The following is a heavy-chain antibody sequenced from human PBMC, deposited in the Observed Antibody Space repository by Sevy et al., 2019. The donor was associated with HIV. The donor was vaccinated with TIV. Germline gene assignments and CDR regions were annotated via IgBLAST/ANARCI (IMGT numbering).Heavy chain of an antibody. V-gene: IGHV3-21*01. CDR3: ARDKREANFDDSTSSDGFDI. CDR2: ISSSSNYI. J-gene: IGHJ3*02. CDR1: GFTFSRSS. D-gene: IGHD3-22*01. Sequence: GGSLRLSCAGSGFTFSRSSMNWVRQAPGKGLEWVSSISSSSNYIYYADSVKGRFTISRDNAKNSLLLLMNSLRAEDTEVDYCARDKREANFDDSTSSDGFDIWGQGTLVTVSS.